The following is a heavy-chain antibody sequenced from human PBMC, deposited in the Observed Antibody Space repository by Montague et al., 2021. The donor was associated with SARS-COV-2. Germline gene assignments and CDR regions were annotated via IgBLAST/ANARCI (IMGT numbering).Heavy chain of an antibody. J-gene: IGHJ6*02. CDR1: GDSVSSKSAA. V-gene: IGHV6-1*01. D-gene: IGHD2-2*01. Sequence: CAISGDSVSSKSAAWNWIRRSPSRGIEWLGRTYYRSQWYEDYAVSVKGRITIKPDTSKNQFSLHLESVSPDDTALYYCARGAYHDLYYYYHGMDVWGRGTTVSVSS. CDR3: ARGAYHDLYYYYHGMDV. CDR2: TYYRSQWYE.